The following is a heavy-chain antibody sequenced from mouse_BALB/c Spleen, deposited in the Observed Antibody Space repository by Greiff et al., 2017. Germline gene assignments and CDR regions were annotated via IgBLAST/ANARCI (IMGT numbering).Heavy chain of an antibody. CDR1: GFTFSSFG. D-gene: IGHD1-1*01. CDR3: ARSGHYYGSSYDYFDY. J-gene: IGHJ2*01. CDR2: ISSGSSTI. Sequence: EVQGVESGGGLVQPGGSRKLSCAASGFTFSSFGMHWVRQAPEKGLEWVAYISSGSSTIYYADTVKGRFTISRDNPKNTLFLQMTSLRSEDTAMYYCARSGHYYGSSYDYFDYWGQGTTLTVSS. V-gene: IGHV5-17*02.